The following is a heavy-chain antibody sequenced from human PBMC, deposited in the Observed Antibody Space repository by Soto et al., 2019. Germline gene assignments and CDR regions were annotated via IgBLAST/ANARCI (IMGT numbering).Heavy chain of an antibody. CDR1: GFTFSSYW. J-gene: IGHJ6*02. CDR2: IKQDGREK. CDR3: ARSGFGESYYYYYGMDV. D-gene: IGHD3-10*01. V-gene: IGHV3-7*03. Sequence: PVGSLRLSCAASGFTFSSYWMSWVRQAPGKGLEWVANIKQDGREKYYVDSVKGRFTISRDNAKNSLYLQMNSLRAEDTAVYYCARSGFGESYYYYYGMDVWGQGTTVTVSS.